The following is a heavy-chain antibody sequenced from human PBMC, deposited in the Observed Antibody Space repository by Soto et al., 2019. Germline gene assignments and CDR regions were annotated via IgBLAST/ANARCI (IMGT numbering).Heavy chain of an antibody. CDR1: SGSFSGYY. D-gene: IGHD3-10*01. Sequence: PSETLSLTCAVYSGSFSGYYWSWIRPPPGKGLEWIGEIYHSLSIVYNPFLVYNPSLESRVTISGDSSKNQFSLKRRSVTAADTAVYYCARHGEYYFDYWGPGTLVTVSS. V-gene: IGHV4-34*01. CDR3: ARHGEYYFDY. CDR2: IYHSLSIVYNPFL. J-gene: IGHJ4*02.